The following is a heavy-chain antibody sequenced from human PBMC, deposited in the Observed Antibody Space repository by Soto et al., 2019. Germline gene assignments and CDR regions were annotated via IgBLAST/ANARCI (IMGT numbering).Heavy chain of an antibody. CDR3: ARGVSAGVDY. Sequence: ASVKVSCKASGYSFTSLDINWVRQTAGQGLEWMGWVQPSTGRTGYAQKFQGRVTMTRDTSINTAYMELTTLTSDDTAFYYCARGVSAGVDYWGQGTLVTVSS. D-gene: IGHD1-26*01. CDR2: VQPSTGRT. V-gene: IGHV1-8*01. J-gene: IGHJ4*02. CDR1: GYSFTSLD.